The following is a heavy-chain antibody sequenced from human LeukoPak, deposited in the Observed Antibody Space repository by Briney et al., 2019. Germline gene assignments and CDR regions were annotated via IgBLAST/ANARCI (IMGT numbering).Heavy chain of an antibody. Sequence: GGSLRLSCAASGFTFSSYWMHWVRQAPGKGLVWVSRINSDGSSTSYAGSVKGRFTISRDNAKNTLYLQMNSLRAEDTAVYYCARGSFKGSGGSSIHLFNYWGQGTLVTVSS. D-gene: IGHD2-15*01. CDR1: GFTFSSYW. CDR3: ARGSFKGSGGSSIHLFNY. CDR2: INSDGSST. J-gene: IGHJ4*02. V-gene: IGHV3-74*01.